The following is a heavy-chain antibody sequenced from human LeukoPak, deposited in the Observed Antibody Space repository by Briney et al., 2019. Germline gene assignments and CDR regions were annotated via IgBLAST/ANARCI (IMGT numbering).Heavy chain of an antibody. CDR3: ARFRIYSGSHNFDY. Sequence: GGSLRHSCAASGFTFSRYWMHWVRPAPGKGLVWVSRINGDGSSTSYADSVKGRFTISRDNAKHTLYLQMNSLRAEDTAVYYCARFRIYSGSHNFDYWGQGTLVSVSS. CDR1: GFTFSRYW. V-gene: IGHV3-74*01. J-gene: IGHJ4*02. CDR2: INGDGSST. D-gene: IGHD1-26*01.